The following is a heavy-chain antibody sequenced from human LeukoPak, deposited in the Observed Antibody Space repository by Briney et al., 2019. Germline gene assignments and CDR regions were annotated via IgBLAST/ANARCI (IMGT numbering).Heavy chain of an antibody. J-gene: IGHJ4*02. CDR3: ARTISYYDFWSGYYFDY. Sequence: SVKVSCKASGGTFSSYAISWVRQAPGQGLEWMGGIIPIFGTANYAQKFQGRVTITADESTSTAYMELSSLRSEDTAVYYCARTISYYDFWSGYYFDYWGQGTLVTVSS. CDR2: IIPIFGTA. CDR1: GGTFSSYA. D-gene: IGHD3-3*01. V-gene: IGHV1-69*13.